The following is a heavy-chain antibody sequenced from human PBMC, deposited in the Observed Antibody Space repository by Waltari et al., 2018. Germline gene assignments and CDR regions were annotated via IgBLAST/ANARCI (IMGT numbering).Heavy chain of an antibody. CDR1: GFTFSVYA. CDR2: ISGTSGTT. Sequence: EVQLVESGGGLVQPGGSLRLSCAASGFTFSVYAMSWVRQAPGKGREGGSAISGTSGTTYYADSVKGRFTISRDNSKNTLYLQVNSLRADDTAIYYCARGPWGDWNAFDYWGQGTLVTVSS. J-gene: IGHJ4*02. CDR3: ARGPWGDWNAFDY. D-gene: IGHD1-1*01. V-gene: IGHV3-23*04.